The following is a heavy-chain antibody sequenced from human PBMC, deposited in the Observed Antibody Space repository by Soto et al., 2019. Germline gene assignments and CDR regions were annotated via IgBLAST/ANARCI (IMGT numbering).Heavy chain of an antibody. V-gene: IGHV3-30*18. J-gene: IGHJ4*02. Sequence: GGSLRLSCAASGFTFNICGVHWVRQAPDKGLEWVALISYDGSNQYYADSVKGRFTISRDNSKNTLFLQMNSLRADDTAVYYCAKDQASGQGSFDSWGQGTLVTVSS. CDR1: GFTFNICG. CDR3: AKDQASGQGSFDS. CDR2: ISYDGSNQ.